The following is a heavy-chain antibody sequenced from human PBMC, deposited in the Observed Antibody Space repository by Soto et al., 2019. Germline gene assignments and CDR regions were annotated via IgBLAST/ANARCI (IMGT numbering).Heavy chain of an antibody. CDR2: INHSGST. Sequence: QVQLQQWGAGLLKPSESLSLTCAVYGGSFSGYYWSWIRQPPGKGLAWIGEINHSGSTNYNPSLKSRVTISVDTSKNQFSLKLSSVTAADTAVYSCARQHYYYYYMDVWGKGTTVTVS. CDR1: GGSFSGYY. J-gene: IGHJ6*03. CDR3: ARQHYYYYYMDV. V-gene: IGHV4-34*01.